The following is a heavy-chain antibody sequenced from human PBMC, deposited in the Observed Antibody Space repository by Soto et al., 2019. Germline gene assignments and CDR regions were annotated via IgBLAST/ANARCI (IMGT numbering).Heavy chain of an antibody. Sequence: SETLSLTCTVSGGSISSYYWSWIRQPPGKGLEWIGYIYYSGSTNYNPSLKSRVTISVETSKNQFSLKLSSVTAADTALYYCANVNSYYFGSGSYLRAWGQGTLVTVSS. CDR1: GGSISSYY. J-gene: IGHJ5*02. CDR3: ANVNSYYFGSGSYLRA. D-gene: IGHD3-10*01. CDR2: IYYSGST. V-gene: IGHV4-59*01.